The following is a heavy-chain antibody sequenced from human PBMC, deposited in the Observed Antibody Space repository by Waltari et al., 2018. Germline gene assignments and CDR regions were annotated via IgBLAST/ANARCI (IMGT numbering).Heavy chain of an antibody. Sequence: QLQLQESGPGLVKPSETLSLTCAVYGGSFSGYYWSWIRQPPGKGLEWIGEINHSGSTNYNPSLKSRVTISVDTSKNQFSLKLSSVTAADTAVYYCARDPIAAAGTYYYYMDVWGKGTTVTVSS. V-gene: IGHV4-34*01. CDR2: INHSGST. J-gene: IGHJ6*03. CDR1: GGSFSGYY. D-gene: IGHD6-13*01. CDR3: ARDPIAAAGTYYYYMDV.